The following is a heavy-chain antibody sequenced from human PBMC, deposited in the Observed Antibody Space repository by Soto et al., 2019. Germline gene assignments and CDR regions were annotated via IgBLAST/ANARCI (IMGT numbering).Heavy chain of an antibody. CDR3: AKAGPTGLTDWLLYLDY. D-gene: IGHD3-9*01. CDR1: GFTFSSYG. V-gene: IGHV3-30*18. Sequence: GGSLRLSCAASGFTFSSYGMHWVRQAPGKGLEWVAVISYDGSNKYYADSVKGRFTISRDNSKNTLYLQMNSLRAEDTAVYYCAKAGPTGLTDWLLYLDYWGQGTLVTVSS. CDR2: ISYDGSNK. J-gene: IGHJ4*02.